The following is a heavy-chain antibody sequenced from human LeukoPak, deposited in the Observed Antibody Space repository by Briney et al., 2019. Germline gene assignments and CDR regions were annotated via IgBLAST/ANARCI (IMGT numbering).Heavy chain of an antibody. Sequence: PGESLKISCKGSGYTFTNYWIGWVRQMPGEGLEWMGIIYPGDSERKYNPSLQGQVTISADKSISTVYLQWSSLKASDTAIYYCARIEGSTFDYWGQGTLVTVSS. J-gene: IGHJ4*02. CDR2: IYPGDSER. V-gene: IGHV5-51*01. CDR1: GYTFTNYW. CDR3: ARIEGSTFDY.